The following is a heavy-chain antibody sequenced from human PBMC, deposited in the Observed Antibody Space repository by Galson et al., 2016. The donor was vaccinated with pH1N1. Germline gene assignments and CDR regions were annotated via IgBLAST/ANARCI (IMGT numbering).Heavy chain of an antibody. V-gene: IGHV4-39*07. D-gene: IGHD3-10*01. CDR3: ARARKITRQTFWATADALRGGSGRFDY. Sequence: LVKPTQTLTLTCTVSGGSISTSNFYWGWIRQSPGKGLEWIGNIYYSGGTYYNPSLKSRVTISVDTSKKQFSLNLNSVTAAATAGYYCARARKITRQTFWATADALRGGSGRFDYWGQGTLVTVSS. CDR2: IYYSGGT. CDR1: GGSISTSNFY. J-gene: IGHJ4*02.